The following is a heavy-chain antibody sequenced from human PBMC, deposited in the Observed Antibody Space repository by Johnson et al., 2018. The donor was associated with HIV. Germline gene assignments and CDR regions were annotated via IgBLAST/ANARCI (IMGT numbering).Heavy chain of an antibody. CDR1: GFRFSSSW. J-gene: IGHJ3*01. CDR3: AKPQLLADDIFNF. CDR2: INRDGGST. V-gene: IGHV3-74*03. D-gene: IGHD6-19*01. Sequence: VQLVESGGGLVQPGGSLRLSCTASGFRFSSSWMHWVRQAPGKGLVWVSRINRDGGSTAYADSVKGRFTISRENTKDTLSLQMNSLRAEDTCVYYCAKPQLLADDIFNFWGQGTMVTVSS.